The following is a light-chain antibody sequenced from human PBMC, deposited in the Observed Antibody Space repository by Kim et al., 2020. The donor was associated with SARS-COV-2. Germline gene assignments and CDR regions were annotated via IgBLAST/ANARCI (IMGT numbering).Light chain of an antibody. CDR2: VVS. J-gene: IGLJ1*01. CDR3: SSYAGSNSFV. Sequence: GHSVTTSCTATSSDVGVYNYVSCYQQHPGKAPKLMIYVVSKRPSGVPDRFSGSKSGNTASLTVSGLQVEDEADYYCSSYAGSNSFVFGTGTKVTVL. CDR1: SSDVGVYNY. V-gene: IGLV2-8*01.